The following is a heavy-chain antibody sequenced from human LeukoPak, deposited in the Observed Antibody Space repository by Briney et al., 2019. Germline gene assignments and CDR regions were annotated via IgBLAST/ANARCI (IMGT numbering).Heavy chain of an antibody. J-gene: IGHJ4*02. CDR2: IYYSGST. D-gene: IGHD3-16*01. V-gene: IGHV4-39*01. CDR1: GGSISSSSYY. CDR3: ARHVDDYVSEIDY. Sequence: PSETLSLTCTVSGGSISSSSYYWGWIRQPPGKGLEWIGSIYYSGSTYYNPSLKSRVTISVDTSKNQFSLKLSSVTAADTAVYYCARHVDDYVSEIDYWGQGTLVTVSS.